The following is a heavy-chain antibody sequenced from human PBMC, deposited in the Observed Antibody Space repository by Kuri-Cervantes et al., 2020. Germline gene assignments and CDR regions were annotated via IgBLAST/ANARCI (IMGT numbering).Heavy chain of an antibody. D-gene: IGHD4-17*01. CDR2: INPNSGGT. J-gene: IGHJ4*02. CDR3: ARGKSTVTYIDY. Sequence: ASVKVSCKASGYTFTGYYMHWVRQAPGQGLEWMGWINPNSGGTNYAQKFQGWVTMTRDTSTSTVYMELSSLRSEDTAVYYCARGKSTVTYIDYWGQGTLVTVSS. V-gene: IGHV1-2*04. CDR1: GYTFTGYY.